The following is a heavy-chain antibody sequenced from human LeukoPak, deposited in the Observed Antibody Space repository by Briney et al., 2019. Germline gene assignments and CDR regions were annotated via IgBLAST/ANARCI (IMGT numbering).Heavy chain of an antibody. Sequence: SETLSLTCTVSGDSMNNYYWSWIRQSPGRGLEWIGYINYSGSTKYNPSLKSRVTISVDMSKNQFSLKLSSVTAADTAVYYCARHRGSGSPYFDYWGQGTLVTVSS. CDR3: ARHRGSGSPYFDY. CDR2: INYSGST. V-gene: IGHV4-59*08. J-gene: IGHJ4*02. CDR1: GDSMNNYY. D-gene: IGHD3-10*01.